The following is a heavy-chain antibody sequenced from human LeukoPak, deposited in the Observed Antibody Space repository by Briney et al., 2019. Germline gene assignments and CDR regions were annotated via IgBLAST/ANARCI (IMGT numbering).Heavy chain of an antibody. V-gene: IGHV4-39*01. J-gene: IGHJ4*01. CDR3: AAGGDRAKAGY. Sequence: PSETLSLTCSGASINNGHHYRAWIRQPPGKGLEWIGTIHYSGTPIFYNPSLERRVTLFADTSKNQFSLILSSVTAADTATYYCAAGGDRAKAGYWGHGTLVTVSS. D-gene: IGHD3-16*01. CDR2: IHYSGTP. CDR1: GASINNGHHY.